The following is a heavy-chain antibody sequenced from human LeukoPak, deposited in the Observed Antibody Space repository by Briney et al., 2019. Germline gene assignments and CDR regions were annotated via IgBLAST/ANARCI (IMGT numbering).Heavy chain of an antibody. D-gene: IGHD2-2*01. CDR1: GYIFTGYY. CDR2: INPNSGDT. V-gene: IGHV1-2*02. CDR3: ASSIVVVPAASLDY. J-gene: IGHJ4*02. Sequence: GASVKVSCKASGYIFTGYYMHWVRQAPGQGLEWMGWINPNSGDTNYAQKFQGRVTMTRDTSISTAYMELSRLRSDDTAVYYCASSIVVVPAASLDYWGQGTLVTVSS.